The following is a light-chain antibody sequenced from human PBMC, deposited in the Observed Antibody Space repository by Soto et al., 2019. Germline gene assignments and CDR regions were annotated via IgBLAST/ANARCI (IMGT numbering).Light chain of an antibody. CDR3: QQYNNWPPWT. CDR1: QSISSN. CDR2: GAS. J-gene: IGKJ1*01. V-gene: IGKV3-15*01. Sequence: EIVMTQSPATLSVSPGERATLSCRASQSISSNLAWYPQKPGQAPRLHIYGASTRATGIPARFSGSGSGTEFTLPISSLQSEDFAVYYCQQYNNWPPWTFGQGTKVKIK.